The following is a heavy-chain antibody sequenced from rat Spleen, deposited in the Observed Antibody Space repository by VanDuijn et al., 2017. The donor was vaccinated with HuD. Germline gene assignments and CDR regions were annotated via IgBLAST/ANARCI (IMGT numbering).Heavy chain of an antibody. Sequence: QVQLKESGPGLVQPSETLSLTCTVSGFSLTSYSVSWVRQPSGKGPELMGRMWYDGDTAYNSALKSRLSISRDTSKSQVFLKMNSLQTEDTAMYFCARLSGFAYWGQGTLVTVSS. V-gene: IGHV2-16*01. CDR2: MWYDGDT. D-gene: IGHD1-12*01. CDR3: ARLSGFAY. J-gene: IGHJ3*01. CDR1: GFSLTSYS.